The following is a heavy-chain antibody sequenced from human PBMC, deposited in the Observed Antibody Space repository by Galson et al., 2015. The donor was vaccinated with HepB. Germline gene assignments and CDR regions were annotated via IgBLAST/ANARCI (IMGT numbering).Heavy chain of an antibody. CDR1: GYTFTSCG. J-gene: IGHJ5*02. D-gene: IGHD6-19*01. V-gene: IGHV1-18*01. CDR3: ARGGSSGWYGGWFDP. Sequence: SCMASGYTFTSCGISWVRQAPGQGLEWMGWISAYNGNTNYAQKLQGRVTMTTDTSTSTAYMELRSLRSDDTAVYYCARGGSSGWYGGWFDPWGQGTLVTVSS. CDR2: ISAYNGNT.